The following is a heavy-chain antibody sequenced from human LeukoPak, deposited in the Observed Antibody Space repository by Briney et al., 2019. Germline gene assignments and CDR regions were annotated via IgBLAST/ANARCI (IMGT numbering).Heavy chain of an antibody. CDR1: GFTFSSYE. D-gene: IGHD2-15*01. V-gene: IGHV3-48*03. CDR3: ARDYCSGGSCYSDY. J-gene: IGHJ4*02. Sequence: GGSLRLSCAASGFTFSSYEMNWVRQAPGKGLEWVSYISSSGSTVYYADSVKGRFTISRDNAKNSLYLQMNSLRAEDTAVYYCARDYCSGGSCYSDYWGQGTLVTVSS. CDR2: ISSSGSTV.